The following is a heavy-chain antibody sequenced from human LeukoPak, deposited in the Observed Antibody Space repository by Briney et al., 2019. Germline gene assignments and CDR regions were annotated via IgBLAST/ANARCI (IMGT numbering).Heavy chain of an antibody. CDR1: GFTFSNAW. V-gene: IGHV3-30*19. CDR3: AREGSGWFSPQNWFDP. Sequence: GGSLRLSCATSGFTFSNAWMNWVRQAPGKGLEWVAVISYDGSNKYYADSVKGRFTISRDNSKNTLYLQMNSLRAEDTAVYYCAREGSGWFSPQNWFDPWGQGTLVTVSS. CDR2: ISYDGSNK. D-gene: IGHD6-19*01. J-gene: IGHJ5*02.